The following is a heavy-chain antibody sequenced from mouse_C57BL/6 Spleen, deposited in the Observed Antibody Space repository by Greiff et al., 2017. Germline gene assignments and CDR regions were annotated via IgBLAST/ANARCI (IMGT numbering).Heavy chain of an antibody. CDR1: GFTFSNYW. D-gene: IGHD1-1*01. CDR2: IRLKSDNYAT. Sequence: EVKVEESGGGLVQPGGSMKLSCVASGFTFSNYWMNWVRQSPEKGLEWVAQIRLKSDNYATHYAESVKGRFTISREDSKSSVYLQMNNLRAEDTGIYYCTRIIAGNAMDYWGQGTSVTVSS. CDR3: TRIIAGNAMDY. V-gene: IGHV6-3*01. J-gene: IGHJ4*01.